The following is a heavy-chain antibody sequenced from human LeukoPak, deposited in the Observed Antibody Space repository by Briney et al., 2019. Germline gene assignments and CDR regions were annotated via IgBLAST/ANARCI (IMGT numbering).Heavy chain of an antibody. Sequence: SGGSLRLSCAASGFTFDDYAMHWVRQAPGKGLEWVSSISWNSGSIGYADSVKGRFTIPRDNAKNSLYLQMNSLGAEDTALYYCAKDISTMVRGVIDYWGQGTLVTVSS. CDR3: AKDISTMVRGVIDY. J-gene: IGHJ4*02. CDR1: GFTFDDYA. V-gene: IGHV3-9*01. CDR2: ISWNSGSI. D-gene: IGHD3-10*01.